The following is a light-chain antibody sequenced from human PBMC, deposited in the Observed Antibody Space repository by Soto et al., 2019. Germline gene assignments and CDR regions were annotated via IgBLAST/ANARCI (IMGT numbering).Light chain of an antibody. CDR2: EVS. J-gene: IGLJ1*01. V-gene: IGLV2-23*02. CDR3: CSYQGSSILYV. CDR1: SNYNL. Sequence: QSALTQPASVSGSPGQSITISCTGTSNYNLVSWYQQHPGKAPKLVIYEVSERPSGVSNRFSGSKSGNTASLTISGLQAEDEADYYCCSYQGSSILYVFGTGT.